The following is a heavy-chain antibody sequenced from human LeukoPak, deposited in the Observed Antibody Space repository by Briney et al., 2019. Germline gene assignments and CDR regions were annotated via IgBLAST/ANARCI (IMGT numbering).Heavy chain of an antibody. J-gene: IGHJ6*03. D-gene: IGHD1-1*01. CDR2: VDHTGST. Sequence: SETLSLTCSVSDDSITVYYWTWIRQPPGKGLEWIGYVDHTGSTNFNPSLNGRVSISRDTTKNLFSLRLRSVTAADTAVYFCARGRVSSSTWYSTYYYYFYMDVWGKGTTVTVSS. CDR1: DDSITVYY. CDR3: ARGRVSSSTWYSTYYYYFYMDV. V-gene: IGHV4-59*01.